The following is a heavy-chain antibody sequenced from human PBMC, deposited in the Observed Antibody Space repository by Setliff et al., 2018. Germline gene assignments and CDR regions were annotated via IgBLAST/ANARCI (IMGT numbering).Heavy chain of an antibody. CDR2: IYTRGSA. Sequence: SETLSLTCTVSGGSISSYYWAWIRQPAGKGLEWIGHIYTRGSANYNLSLKSRVSISVDASRNQFSLRLSSVTAADTAVYYCATSGQHLVPIDYWGQGTLVTVSS. V-gene: IGHV4-4*07. CDR1: GGSISSYY. J-gene: IGHJ4*02. CDR3: ATSGQHLVPIDY. D-gene: IGHD6-13*01.